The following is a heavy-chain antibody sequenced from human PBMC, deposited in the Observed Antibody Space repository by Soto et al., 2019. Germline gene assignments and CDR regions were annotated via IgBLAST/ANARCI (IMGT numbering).Heavy chain of an antibody. J-gene: IGHJ4*02. Sequence: ESGGGVVQPGRSLRLSCAASGFTFSSYAMHWVRQAPGKGLEWVAVISYDGSNKYYADSVKGRFTISRDNSKNTLYLQMNSLRAEDTAVYYCARENYGGNPPPSDYFDYWGQGTLVTVSS. CDR3: ARENYGGNPPPSDYFDY. CDR1: GFTFSSYA. V-gene: IGHV3-30-3*01. D-gene: IGHD4-17*01. CDR2: ISYDGSNK.